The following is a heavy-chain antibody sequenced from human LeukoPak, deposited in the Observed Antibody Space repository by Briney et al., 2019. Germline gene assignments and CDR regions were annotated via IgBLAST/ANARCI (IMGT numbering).Heavy chain of an antibody. D-gene: IGHD2-2*01. Sequence: SETLSLTCAVYGGSFSGYYWSWIRQPPGKGLEWIGEINHSGSTNYNPSLKSRVTISVDTSKNQFSLKLSSVTAADTAVYYCARGPNIVVVPAAIGWFDPWGQGTLVTVSS. CDR2: INHSGST. CDR3: ARGPNIVVVPAAIGWFDP. V-gene: IGHV4-34*09. CDR1: GGSFSGYY. J-gene: IGHJ5*02.